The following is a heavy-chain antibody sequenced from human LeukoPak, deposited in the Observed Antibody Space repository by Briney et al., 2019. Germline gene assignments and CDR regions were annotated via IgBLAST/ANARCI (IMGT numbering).Heavy chain of an antibody. Sequence: SETLSLTCAVYGGSFSDYSWSWIRQPPGKGLEWIGEISHSGSTNYNPSLKSRVTISLDTSKNQFSLKLTSVTAADTAVYYCAGVEDWCSSNSCYASATYHWFDPWGQGTLVTVSS. D-gene: IGHD2-2*01. J-gene: IGHJ5*02. CDR1: GGSFSDYS. CDR3: AGVEDWCSSNSCYASATYHWFDP. CDR2: ISHSGST. V-gene: IGHV4-34*01.